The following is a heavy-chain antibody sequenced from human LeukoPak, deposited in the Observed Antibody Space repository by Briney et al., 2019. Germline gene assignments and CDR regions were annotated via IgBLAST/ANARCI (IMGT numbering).Heavy chain of an antibody. D-gene: IGHD1-26*01. V-gene: IGHV4-59*08. CDR2: IYYSGGT. Sequence: SDTLPLTCTVSGGSISSYYWSWIRQPPGKGLEWIGYIYYSGGTNYNPSLKSRVTISVDTSKNQFSLKLSSVTAADTAVYYCARHPGWEPGLDYWGQGTLVTVSS. CDR1: GGSISSYY. J-gene: IGHJ4*02. CDR3: ARHPGWEPGLDY.